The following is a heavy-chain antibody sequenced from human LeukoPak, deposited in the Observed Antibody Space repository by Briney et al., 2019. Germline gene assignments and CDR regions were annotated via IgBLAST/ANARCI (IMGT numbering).Heavy chain of an antibody. V-gene: IGHV3-23*01. D-gene: IGHD6-19*01. CDR3: AKGRARIPGYSSGWYTFDY. J-gene: IGHJ4*02. CDR2: ISGSGGST. CDR1: GFTFSSYA. Sequence: GGSLRLSCAASGFTFSSYAMSWVRQAPGKGLEWVSAISGSGGSTYYADSVKGRFTISRDSSKNTLYLQMNSLRAEDTAVYYCAKGRARIPGYSSGWYTFDYWGQGTLVTVSS.